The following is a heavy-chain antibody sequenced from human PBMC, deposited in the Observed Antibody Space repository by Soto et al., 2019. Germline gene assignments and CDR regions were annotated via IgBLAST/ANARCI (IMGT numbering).Heavy chain of an antibody. CDR1: GGSISSGGYY. CDR3: ARGFLLRYFDWLRIDAFDI. V-gene: IGHV4-31*03. CDR2: IYYSRST. J-gene: IGHJ3*02. Sequence: QVQLQESGPGLVKPSQTLSLTCTVSGGSISSGGYYWSWIRQHPGKGLEWIGYIYYSRSTYYNPSLKSRVTISVDTSKNQFSLKLSSVTAADTAVYYCARGFLLRYFDWLRIDAFDIWGQGTMVTVSS. D-gene: IGHD3-9*01.